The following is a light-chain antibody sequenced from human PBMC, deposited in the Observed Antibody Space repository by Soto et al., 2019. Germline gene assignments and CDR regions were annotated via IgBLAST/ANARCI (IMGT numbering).Light chain of an antibody. CDR1: SNYVGNYNY. J-gene: IGLJ1*01. Sequence: QSLLTQPRSVSGSPGQSVTISCTGTSNYVGNYNYVSWYQQHPGKAPKLMIYDVTQRPSGVPDRFSGSKSGNTASLTISGLQAEDEADYYCCSYEGTYIYVFGSGTKVTVL. CDR3: CSYEGTYIYV. CDR2: DVT. V-gene: IGLV2-11*01.